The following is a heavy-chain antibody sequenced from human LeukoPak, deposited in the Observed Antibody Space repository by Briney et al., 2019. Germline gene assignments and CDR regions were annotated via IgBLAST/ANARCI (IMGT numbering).Heavy chain of an antibody. J-gene: IGHJ6*03. D-gene: IGHD2-21*01. CDR2: IYSGGST. V-gene: IGHV3-53*01. CDR1: GFTVSSNY. CDR3: ARISVISNYYYYYMDV. Sequence: PGGSLRLSCAASGFTVSSNYMSWVRQAPGKGLEWVSVIYSGGSTYYADSVKGRFTISRDNSKNTLYLQMDSLRAEDTAVYYCARISVISNYYYYYMDVWGKGTTVTVSS.